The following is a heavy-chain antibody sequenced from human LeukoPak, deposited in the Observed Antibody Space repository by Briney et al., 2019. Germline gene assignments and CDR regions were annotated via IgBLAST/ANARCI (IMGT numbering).Heavy chain of an antibody. CDR3: ARRGGSYSDSDF. CDR2: VSAYNANT. V-gene: IGHV1-18*01. Sequence: AAVKVSCKASGYTFTSYGIIWVRQAPGQGLEWMGWVSAYNANTDYAQKLQGRVTMTTDTSTSTAYMELRSMRSDDTAVYYCARRGGSYSDSDFWGQRTLVTV. D-gene: IGHD1-26*01. CDR1: GYTFTSYG. J-gene: IGHJ4*02.